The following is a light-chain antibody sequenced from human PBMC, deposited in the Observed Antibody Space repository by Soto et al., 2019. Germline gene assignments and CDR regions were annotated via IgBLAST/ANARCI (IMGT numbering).Light chain of an antibody. CDR3: SSYKSSSSYV. V-gene: IGLV2-14*01. CDR1: SSDVGGYNY. CDR2: DVS. Sequence: QSVLTQPASVSGSPGQSITISCTGNSSDVGGYNYVSWYQQHPGKAPKLMIYDVSNRPSGVSNRFSGSKPGNTASLTISGLQAEDEADYYCSSYKSSSSYVFGPGTKVTV. J-gene: IGLJ1*01.